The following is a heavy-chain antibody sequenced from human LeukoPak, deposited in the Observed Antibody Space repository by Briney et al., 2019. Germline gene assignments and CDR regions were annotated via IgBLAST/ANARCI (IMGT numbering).Heavy chain of an antibody. V-gene: IGHV1-2*02. CDR1: GYTFTGYY. Sequence: ASVKVSCKASGYTFTGYYMHWVRQAPGQGLEWMGWINPNSGGTNYAQKFQGRVTMTRNTSISTAYMELSSLRSEDTAVYYCARETGSAWAGDVWGQGTLVTVSS. J-gene: IGHJ4*02. CDR2: INPNSGGT. CDR3: ARETGSAWAGDV. D-gene: IGHD6-19*01.